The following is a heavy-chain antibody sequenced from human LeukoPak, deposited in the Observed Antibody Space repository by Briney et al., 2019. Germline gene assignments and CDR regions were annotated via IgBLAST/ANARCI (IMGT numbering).Heavy chain of an antibody. CDR3: ARASGIAARGYFDY. Sequence: ASVKVSCKASGYTFTGYYMHWVRQAPGQGLEWMGWISAYNGNTNYAQKLQGRVTMTTDTSTSTAYMELRSLRSDDTAVYYCARASGIAARGYFDYWGQGTLVTVSS. CDR1: GYTFTGYY. D-gene: IGHD6-6*01. CDR2: ISAYNGNT. V-gene: IGHV1-18*04. J-gene: IGHJ4*02.